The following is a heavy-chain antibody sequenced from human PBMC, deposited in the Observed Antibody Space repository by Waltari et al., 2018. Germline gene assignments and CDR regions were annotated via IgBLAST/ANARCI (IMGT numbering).Heavy chain of an antibody. Sequence: QVQLQQWGAGLLKPSETLSLTCAVYGGSFSGYYWSWIRQPPGKGLGWIGEINHSGSTNYNPSLKSRVTISVDTSKNQFSLKLSSVTAADTAVYYCARMGYDDGSYYFDYWGQGTLVTVSS. CDR1: GGSFSGYY. CDR2: INHSGST. D-gene: IGHD5-12*01. V-gene: IGHV4-34*01. J-gene: IGHJ4*02. CDR3: ARMGYDDGSYYFDY.